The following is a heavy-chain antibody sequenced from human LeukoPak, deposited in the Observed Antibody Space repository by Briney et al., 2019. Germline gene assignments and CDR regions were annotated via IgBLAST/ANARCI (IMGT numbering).Heavy chain of an antibody. D-gene: IGHD2-2*01. CDR3: ARVYCSSTSCYQGGFGY. J-gene: IGHJ4*02. Sequence: ASVKVSCKASGYTFTGYYMHWVRQAPGQGLEWMGWINPNSGGTNYAQKFQGRVTITRNTSISTAYMELSSLRSEDTAVYYCARVYCSSTSCYQGGFGYWGQGTLVTVSS. CDR2: INPNSGGT. V-gene: IGHV1-2*02. CDR1: GYTFTGYY.